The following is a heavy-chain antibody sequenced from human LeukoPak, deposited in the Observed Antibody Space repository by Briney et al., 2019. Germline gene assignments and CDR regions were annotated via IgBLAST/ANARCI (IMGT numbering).Heavy chain of an antibody. V-gene: IGHV3-74*01. CDR2: INSDGSST. Sequence: GALGLFLGASGIIFCRYLIHWVRPAPGEGLVLVSRINSDGSSTSYADSVKGRFTISRDNAKNTLYLQMNSLRAEDTAVYYCARRVVVPAAPYYFDYWGQGTLVTVSS. CDR1: GIIFCRYL. J-gene: IGHJ4*02. D-gene: IGHD2-2*01. CDR3: ARRVVVPAAPYYFDY.